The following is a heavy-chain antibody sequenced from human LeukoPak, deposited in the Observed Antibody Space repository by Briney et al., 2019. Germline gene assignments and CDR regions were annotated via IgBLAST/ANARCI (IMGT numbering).Heavy chain of an antibody. CDR1: GGSISSGSYY. Sequence: SETLSLTCTVSGGSISSGSYYWSWIRQPAGKGLEWIGRIYTSGSTNYNPSLKSRVTISVDTSKNQFSLKLSSVTAADTAVYYCARVGYYDSWSGSFLWGQGTMVTVSS. V-gene: IGHV4-61*02. CDR2: IYTSGST. D-gene: IGHD3-3*01. J-gene: IGHJ3*01. CDR3: ARVGYYDSWSGSFL.